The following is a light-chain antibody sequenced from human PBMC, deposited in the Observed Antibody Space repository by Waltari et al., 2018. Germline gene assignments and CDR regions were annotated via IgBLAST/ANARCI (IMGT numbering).Light chain of an antibody. Sequence: DIVMTQSTDSLAVPLGERATINCKSSQSLLYNFNNKSFLAWYQQKPGQPPKMLIYWASSRESGVPARFSGGGSGTDFTLTISSLQAEDVALYYCQQHYATPRTFGQGTKVEI. CDR3: QQHYATPRT. CDR2: WAS. V-gene: IGKV4-1*01. CDR1: QSLLYNFNNKSF. J-gene: IGKJ1*01.